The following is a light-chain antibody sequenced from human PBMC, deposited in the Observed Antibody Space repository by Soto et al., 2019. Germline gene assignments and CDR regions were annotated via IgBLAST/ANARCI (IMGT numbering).Light chain of an antibody. Sequence: EIVLTQSPDTLSLSPGERATLSCRASQGVSSSFLAWYQQKPGQAPRLLIYGASSRATGIPDGFSGSGSGADYLLIISRLWPYDVAVYNCQQHGSSPLTVGGGTKVEIK. CDR3: QQHGSSPLT. V-gene: IGKV3-20*01. CDR1: QGVSSSF. CDR2: GAS. J-gene: IGKJ4*01.